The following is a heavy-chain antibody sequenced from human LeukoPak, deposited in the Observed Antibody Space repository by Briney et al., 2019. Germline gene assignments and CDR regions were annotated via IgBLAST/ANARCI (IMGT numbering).Heavy chain of an antibody. V-gene: IGHV3-7*01. CDR3: ARGRIRGTYGY. CDR2: IKQDGSEK. CDR1: GFTFSSYW. J-gene: IGHJ4*02. D-gene: IGHD3-10*01. Sequence: GGSLRLSCAASGFTFSSYWMSWVRQAPGKGLEWVANIKQDGSEKYYVDSVKGRFTTSRDNAKNSLYLQMNSLRAEDTAVYYCARGRIRGTYGYWGQGTLVTVSS.